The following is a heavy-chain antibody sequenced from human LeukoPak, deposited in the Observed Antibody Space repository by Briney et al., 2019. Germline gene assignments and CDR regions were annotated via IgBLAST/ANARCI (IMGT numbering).Heavy chain of an antibody. D-gene: IGHD3-3*01. Sequence: KSSETLSLTCTVSGGSISSYYWSWIRQPPGKGLEWIGYIYYSGSTNYNPSLKSRVTISVDTSKNQFSLKLSSVTAADTAVYYCARGQGFWPETYWGQGTLVTVSS. CDR3: ARGQGFWPETY. V-gene: IGHV4-59*08. CDR2: IYYSGST. J-gene: IGHJ4*02. CDR1: GGSISSYY.